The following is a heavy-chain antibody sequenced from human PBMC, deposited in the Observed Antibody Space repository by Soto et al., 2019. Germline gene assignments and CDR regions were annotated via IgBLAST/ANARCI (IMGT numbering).Heavy chain of an antibody. Sequence: GGSLRLSCAAFGFTFSSYAMSWVRQAPGKGLEWVSSISGSGGTSYYADSVKGRFTLSRDNSKNTLYLQMNSLRAEDTAVYYCAKGGYYYDTSGPTFEYWGQGTLVTVSS. D-gene: IGHD3-22*01. CDR2: ISGSGGTS. CDR3: AKGGYYYDTSGPTFEY. V-gene: IGHV3-23*01. CDR1: GFTFSSYA. J-gene: IGHJ4*02.